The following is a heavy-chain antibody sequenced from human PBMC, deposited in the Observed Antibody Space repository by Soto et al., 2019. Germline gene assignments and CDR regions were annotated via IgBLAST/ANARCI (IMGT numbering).Heavy chain of an antibody. CDR1: GFTFSSYA. CDR2: ISYDGSNK. CDR3: ARDRNGRMATIRYYFDY. D-gene: IGHD5-12*01. V-gene: IGHV3-30-3*01. J-gene: IGHJ4*02. Sequence: QVQLVESGGGVVQPGRSLRLSCAASGFTFSSYAMHWVRQAPGKGLEWVAVISYDGSNKYYADSVKGRFTISRDNSKNTLYLQMNSLRAEDTAVYYCARDRNGRMATIRYYFDYWGQVTLVTVSS.